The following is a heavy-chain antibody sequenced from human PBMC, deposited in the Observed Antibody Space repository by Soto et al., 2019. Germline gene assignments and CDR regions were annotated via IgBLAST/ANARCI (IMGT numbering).Heavy chain of an antibody. D-gene: IGHD3-10*01. CDR2: IKSDGSSI. V-gene: IGHV3-74*01. CDR3: ARGGFSGSGSYIQGDY. CDR1: GVTFSNYW. Sequence: EVQLVESGGGLVQPGGSLRLSCAASGVTFSNYWMHWVRQAPGKGLVWVSRIKSDGSSISYADSVKGRFTISRDKARNTLYLQMNSLRAEDTAVYYCARGGFSGSGSYIQGDYWGQGTLVTVSS. J-gene: IGHJ4*02.